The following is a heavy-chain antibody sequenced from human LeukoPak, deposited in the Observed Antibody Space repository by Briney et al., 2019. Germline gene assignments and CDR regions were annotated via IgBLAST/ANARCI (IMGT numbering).Heavy chain of an antibody. D-gene: IGHD1-26*01. Sequence: SETLSLTCTVSGGSINSYYWSWIRQPAGKGLEWIGRIYSSGNSNYNPSLESRVTMSVDTSKKQFSMKLSSVTAADTAVYYCARRRTSMTGRFRRGATPPDYWGQGTLVTVSS. V-gene: IGHV4-4*07. CDR3: ARRRTSMTGRFRRGATPPDY. CDR1: GGSINSYY. J-gene: IGHJ4*02. CDR2: IYSSGNS.